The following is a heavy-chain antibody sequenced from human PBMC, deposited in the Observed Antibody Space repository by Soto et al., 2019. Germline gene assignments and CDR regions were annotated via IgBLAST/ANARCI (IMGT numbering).Heavy chain of an antibody. CDR3: ARESHDILTGPRWVWYFDL. CDR2: INDRGSI. J-gene: IGHJ2*01. D-gene: IGHD3-9*01. CDR1: GGSFSGYY. Sequence: QVQLQQWGAGPLRPLETLSLTCGVSGGSFSGYYWAWIRQSPGKGLEWIGEINDRGSINYNPSLKSRVSISVVTWKNHYSLILRSVTAADTAVYYCARESHDILTGPRWVWYFDLWGRGTLVTVSS. V-gene: IGHV4-34*01.